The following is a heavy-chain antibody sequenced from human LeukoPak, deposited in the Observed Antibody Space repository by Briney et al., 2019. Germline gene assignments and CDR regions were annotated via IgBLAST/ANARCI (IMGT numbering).Heavy chain of an antibody. V-gene: IGHV3-11*05. Sequence: GGSLRLSCVATGFTFSDYHMICLRQAPGKAREWLTYLTDRSGVTNNADSVKGRFTISRDNAKNSLYMQMNGLRADDTAVYYCARDLAADKRAMDVWGQGTTVTVSS. CDR1: GFTFSDYH. J-gene: IGHJ6*02. D-gene: IGHD6-13*01. CDR3: ARDLAADKRAMDV. CDR2: LTDRSGVT.